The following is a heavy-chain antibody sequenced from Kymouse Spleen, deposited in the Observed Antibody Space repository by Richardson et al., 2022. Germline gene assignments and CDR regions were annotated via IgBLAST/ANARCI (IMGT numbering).Heavy chain of an antibody. Sequence: EVQLVESGGGLVQPGRSLRLSCAASGFTFDDYAMHWVRQAPGKGLEWVSGISWNSGSIGYADSVKGRFTISRDNAKNSLYLQMNSLRAEDTALYYCAKDMGV*QWLVSLTTGAREPWSPSPQ. CDR1: GFTFDDYA. CDR2: ISWNSGSI. CDR3: AKDMGV*QWLVSLTT. V-gene: IGHV3-9*01. D-gene: IGHD6-19*01. J-gene: IGHJ4*02.